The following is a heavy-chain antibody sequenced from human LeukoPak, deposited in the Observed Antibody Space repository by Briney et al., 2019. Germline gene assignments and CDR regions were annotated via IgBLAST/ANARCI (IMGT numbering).Heavy chain of an antibody. CDR2: IIPIFGTA. Sequence: SVKVSCKASGGTFSSYAISWVRQAPGQGLEWMGGIIPIFGTANYAQKFQGRVTITTDESTSTAYMELSSLRSEDTAVYYCARGAAYAHQLIDYWGQGTLVTVSS. CDR1: GGTFSSYA. CDR3: ARGAAYAHQLIDY. D-gene: IGHD2-2*01. J-gene: IGHJ4*02. V-gene: IGHV1-69*05.